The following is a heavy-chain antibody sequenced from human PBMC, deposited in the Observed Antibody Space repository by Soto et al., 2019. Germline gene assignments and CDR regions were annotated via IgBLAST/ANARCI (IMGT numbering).Heavy chain of an antibody. D-gene: IGHD5-18*01. CDR2: IIPLFGTT. CDR1: GGSFSSYT. J-gene: IGHJ4*02. V-gene: IGHV1-69*06. CDR3: VRGIRSGYSYGPNDS. Sequence: QVQLVQSGAEVKKPGSSVTVSCKASGGSFSSYTFSWVRRAPGRGLEWMGGIIPLFGTTNYAQRFQGRVTITADKSTSTAYMEVSSLKSEDTAVYYCVRGIRSGYSYGPNDSWGQGTLVTVSS.